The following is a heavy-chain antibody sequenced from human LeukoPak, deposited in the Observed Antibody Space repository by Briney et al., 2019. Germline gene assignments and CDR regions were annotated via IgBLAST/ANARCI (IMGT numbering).Heavy chain of an antibody. CDR2: INSDGSST. CDR3: VRQYRVAAPADY. V-gene: IGHV3-74*01. Sequence: GRSLRLSCAASGFTFSNYWMHWVRHAPGKGLVWLSRINSDGSSTSYADSVKGRFTISRDNAKNTLYVQMNSLRDEDTAVYYCVRQYRVAAPADYWGQGTLVTVSS. J-gene: IGHJ4*02. CDR1: GFTFSNYW. D-gene: IGHD6-13*01.